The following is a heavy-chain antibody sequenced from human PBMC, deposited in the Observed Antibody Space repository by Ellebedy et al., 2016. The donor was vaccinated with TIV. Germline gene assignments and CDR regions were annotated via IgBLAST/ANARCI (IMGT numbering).Heavy chain of an antibody. Sequence: SETLSLTCAVYGGSFDVYYWSWIRQPPGKGLEWIGEINHSGSTNYNPSLKSRVAISVDTSKNQFSLKLSSVTAADTAVYYCARRRFGEFGSFWFDPWGQGTLVTVSS. D-gene: IGHD3-10*01. J-gene: IGHJ5*02. V-gene: IGHV4-34*01. CDR1: GGSFDVYY. CDR3: ARRRFGEFGSFWFDP. CDR2: INHSGST.